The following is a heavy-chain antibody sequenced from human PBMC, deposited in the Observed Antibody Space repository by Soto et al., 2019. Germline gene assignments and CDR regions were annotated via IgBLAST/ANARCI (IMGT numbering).Heavy chain of an antibody. V-gene: IGHV3-30-3*01. Sequence: GGSLRLSCAASGFTFSSYAMHWVRQAPGKGLEWVAVISYDGSNKYYADSVKGGFTISRDNSKNTLYLQMNSLRAEDTAVYYCARAPVADCSSTSCYDFDYWGQGTLVTVSS. J-gene: IGHJ4*02. D-gene: IGHD2-2*01. CDR1: GFTFSSYA. CDR3: ARAPVADCSSTSCYDFDY. CDR2: ISYDGSNK.